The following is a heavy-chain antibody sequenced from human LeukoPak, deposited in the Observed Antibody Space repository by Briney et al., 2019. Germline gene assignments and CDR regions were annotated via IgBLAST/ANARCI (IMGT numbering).Heavy chain of an antibody. Sequence: PGGSLRLSCAASGFTFSSYWMSWVRQAPGKGLEWVANIKQDGSEKYYVDSVKGRFTISRDNAKNSLYLQMNSLRAEDTAAYYCARDSQEVVIPAAPGYWGQGTLVTVSS. CDR1: GFTFSSYW. CDR3: ARDSQEVVIPAAPGY. V-gene: IGHV3-7*01. D-gene: IGHD2-2*01. CDR2: IKQDGSEK. J-gene: IGHJ4*02.